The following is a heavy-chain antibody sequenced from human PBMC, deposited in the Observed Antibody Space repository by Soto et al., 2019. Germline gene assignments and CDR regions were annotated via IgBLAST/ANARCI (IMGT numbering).Heavy chain of an antibody. J-gene: IGHJ6*02. CDR3: ARRIAARPLKNYYYGMDV. CDR2: ISAYNGNT. V-gene: IGHV1-18*01. Sequence: QVQLVQSGAEVKKPGASVKVSCKASGYTFTSYGISWVRQAPGQGLEWMGWISAYNGNTNYAQKLQGRVTMTTDTSTSTAYMELRSLRSDDAAVYYCARRIAARPLKNYYYGMDVWGQGTTVTVSS. D-gene: IGHD6-6*01. CDR1: GYTFTSYG.